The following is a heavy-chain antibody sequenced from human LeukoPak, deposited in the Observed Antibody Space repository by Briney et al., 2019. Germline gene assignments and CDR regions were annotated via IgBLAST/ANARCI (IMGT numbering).Heavy chain of an antibody. Sequence: GGSLRLSCAASGFTFSSIGMHWVRQAPGKGLGWVAFIRYDGSNEYYGDSVKGRFTISRDNTKKTLYLQMNSLRAEDTAVYYCASWGYDSSGYYYFDYWGQGTLVTVSS. V-gene: IGHV3-30*02. D-gene: IGHD3-22*01. CDR3: ASWGYDSSGYYYFDY. CDR1: GFTFSSIG. J-gene: IGHJ4*02. CDR2: IRYDGSNE.